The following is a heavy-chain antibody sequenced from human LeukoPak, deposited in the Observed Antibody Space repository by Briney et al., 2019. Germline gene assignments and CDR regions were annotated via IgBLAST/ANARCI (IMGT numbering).Heavy chain of an antibody. J-gene: IGHJ6*03. CDR3: AKEFVPAAILSYYYMDV. Sequence: GGSLRLSCAASGFTFSSYGMHWVRQAPGKGLEWVAVIWYDSINKYYADSVKGRFTISRDNSKNTLYLQMNSLRAEDTAVYYCAKEFVPAAILSYYYMDVWGRGTTVTVSS. CDR1: GFTFSSYG. V-gene: IGHV3-33*06. CDR2: IWYDSINK. D-gene: IGHD2-2*01.